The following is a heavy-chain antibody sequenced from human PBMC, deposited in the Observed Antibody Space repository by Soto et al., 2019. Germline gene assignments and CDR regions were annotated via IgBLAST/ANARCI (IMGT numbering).Heavy chain of an antibody. Sequence: QLQLVQSGAEVKKPGASVTVSCTASGYTFTSYYMHWGRQPPAQGLERMGIINPSGGSTSYAQKFQGRVTMTRDTSTSTVYMELSSLRSEDTAVYYCARAPPNTAMVIRYDYWGQGTLVTVSS. J-gene: IGHJ4*02. V-gene: IGHV1-46*01. CDR1: GYTFTSYY. CDR2: INPSGGST. CDR3: ARAPPNTAMVIRYDY. D-gene: IGHD5-18*01.